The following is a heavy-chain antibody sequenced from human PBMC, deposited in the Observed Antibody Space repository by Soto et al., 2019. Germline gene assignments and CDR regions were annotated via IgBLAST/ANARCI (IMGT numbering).Heavy chain of an antibody. CDR3: ARVAYYDSSGPCDY. D-gene: IGHD3-22*01. J-gene: IGHJ4*02. CDR2: ISSSGSTI. V-gene: IGHV3-48*03. CDR1: GFTFSSYE. Sequence: PGGSLRLSCAASGFTFSSYEMNWVRQAPGKGLEWVSYISSSGSTIYYADSVKGRFTISRDNAKNSLYLQMNSLRAEDTAVYYCARVAYYDSSGPCDYWGQGTLVTVSS.